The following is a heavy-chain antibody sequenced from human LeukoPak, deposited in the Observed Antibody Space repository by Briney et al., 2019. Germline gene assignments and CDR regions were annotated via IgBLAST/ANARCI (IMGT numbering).Heavy chain of an antibody. CDR1: GDSINIYY. CDR2: IYNSGS. V-gene: IGHV4-59*08. CDR3: ARRNPKNYYDSSDYEYFSDF. D-gene: IGHD3-22*01. J-gene: IGHJ4*02. Sequence: SETLSLTCTVSGDSINIYYWSWMRQPPGKGLEWIGYIYNSGSKYNPSFKSRVTISVDTSKNQFSLNLSSVTAADTAVYYCARRNPKNYYDSSDYEYFSDFWGQGTLVTVSS.